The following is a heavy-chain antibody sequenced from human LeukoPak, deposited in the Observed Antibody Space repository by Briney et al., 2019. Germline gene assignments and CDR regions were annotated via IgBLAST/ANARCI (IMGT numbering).Heavy chain of an antibody. Sequence: PGGSLILSCAASGFIVSSNYMSWVRQAPGKGLEWVSVIFSSGSTYYADSVKGRFTISRDNSKNTLYLQMNSLRAEDTAVYYCARDLHSSGYWGQGTLVTVSS. CDR3: ARDLHSSGY. CDR1: GFIVSSNY. J-gene: IGHJ4*02. CDR2: IFSSGST. D-gene: IGHD6-19*01. V-gene: IGHV3-53*01.